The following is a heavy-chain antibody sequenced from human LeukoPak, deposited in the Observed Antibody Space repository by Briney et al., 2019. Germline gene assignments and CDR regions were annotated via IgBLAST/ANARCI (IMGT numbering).Heavy chain of an antibody. Sequence: PSETLSLTCAVYGGSLSGYYWNGIRQPPGKGLEWIGEINHSGNTNYNPSPKSRVTMSVDTSNSQFSLKLSSMTATDTAVYYCAKTTRASIRSAFDIWGQGTLVTVSS. J-gene: IGHJ3*02. CDR1: GGSLSGYY. D-gene: IGHD1-7*01. V-gene: IGHV4-34*01. CDR3: AKTTRASIRSAFDI. CDR2: INHSGNT.